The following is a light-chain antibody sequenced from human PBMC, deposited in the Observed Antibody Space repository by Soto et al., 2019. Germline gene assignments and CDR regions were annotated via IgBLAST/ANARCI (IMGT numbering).Light chain of an antibody. Sequence: QSVLTQPAYVSGSPGQSITISCTGTSYVSWYQQHPGKAPKLMIYEVGNRPSGVSIRFSGSKSGNTASLTISGLQADDEADYYCSSYAHSSTYVFGTGTKVTVL. CDR2: EVG. V-gene: IGLV2-14*03. J-gene: IGLJ1*01. CDR1: SY. CDR3: SSYAHSSTYV.